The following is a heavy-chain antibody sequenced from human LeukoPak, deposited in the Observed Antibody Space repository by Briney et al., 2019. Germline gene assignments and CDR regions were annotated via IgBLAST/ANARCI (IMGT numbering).Heavy chain of an antibody. V-gene: IGHV3-21*01. CDR1: GFTFSSYS. D-gene: IGHD3-10*01. CDR3: ANTRVGVLTPTFDS. J-gene: IGHJ4*02. Sequence: GGSLRLSCAASGFTFSSYSMNWVRQAPGKGLEWVSSISSSSSYIYYADSVKGRFTISRDNAKNSLYLQMNSLRAEDTAVYYCANTRVGVLTPTFDSWGQGTLVTVSS. CDR2: ISSSSSYI.